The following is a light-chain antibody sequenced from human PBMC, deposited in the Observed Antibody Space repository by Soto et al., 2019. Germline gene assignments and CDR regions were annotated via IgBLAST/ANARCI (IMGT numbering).Light chain of an antibody. CDR1: SSDIGAYNY. J-gene: IGLJ1*01. CDR2: DVS. CDR3: SSYTSSSTYV. Sequence: QSALTQPASVSGSPGQSITISCTGTSSDIGAYNYVSWYQQHQGKAPKFMIYDVSNRPTGVSKRFSGSKSGNTASLTISGLQAEDEDDYYCSSYTSSSTYVFGTGTKVNVL. V-gene: IGLV2-14*01.